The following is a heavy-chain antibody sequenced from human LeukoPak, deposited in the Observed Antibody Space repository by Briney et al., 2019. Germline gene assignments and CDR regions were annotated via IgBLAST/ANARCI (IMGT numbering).Heavy chain of an antibody. CDR1: GFTFSSYS. D-gene: IGHD3-10*01. CDR3: ARDYYGSGSYYLLYYFDY. V-gene: IGHV3-21*01. CDR2: ISSSSSYI. Sequence: GGSLRLSCAASGFTFSSYSMNWVRQAPGKGLEWVSSISSSSSYIYYADSVKGRFTISRDNAKNSLYLQMNSLRAEDTAVYYCARDYYGSGSYYLLYYFDYWGQGTLVTVSS. J-gene: IGHJ4*02.